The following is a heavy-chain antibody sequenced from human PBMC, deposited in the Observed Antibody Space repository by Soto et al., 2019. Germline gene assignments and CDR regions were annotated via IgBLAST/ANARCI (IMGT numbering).Heavy chain of an antibody. CDR2: IHYSGST. CDR3: ARAWTATAGWANWFDR. Sequence: QVKLQESGPGLVEPSQTLSLTCTVSGGSISGEGYYWSWIRQYSGRGLEGIGYIHYSGSTNYNPSVKSRVIISVDTTKTQFFLNLTSVTAADTAVYYCARAWTATAGWANWFDRWGQGTLVTVSS. CDR1: GGSISGEGYY. V-gene: IGHV4-31*03. D-gene: IGHD6-13*01. J-gene: IGHJ5*02.